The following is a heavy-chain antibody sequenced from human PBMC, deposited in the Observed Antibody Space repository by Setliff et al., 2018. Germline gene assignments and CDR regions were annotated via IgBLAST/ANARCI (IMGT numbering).Heavy chain of an antibody. Sequence: PSETLSLTCSVSRGSISIYYWSWIRQSPGKGLEWIGSIYHNGSTNYNPSLKSRLTISVDTSKNQFSLKLASVTAADTAVYYCAKQGPSSGWYDSWGQGTLVTVS. D-gene: IGHD6-19*01. CDR1: RGSISIYY. CDR3: AKQGPSSGWYDS. CDR2: IYHNGST. J-gene: IGHJ5*01. V-gene: IGHV4-59*03.